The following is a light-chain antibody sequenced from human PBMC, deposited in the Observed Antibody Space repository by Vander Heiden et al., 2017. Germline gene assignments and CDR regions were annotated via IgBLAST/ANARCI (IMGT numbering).Light chain of an antibody. CDR1: QSISSY. V-gene: IGKV1-39*01. CDR3: QQSDSTPWT. CDR2: AAS. J-gene: IGKJ1*01. Sequence: DIQITHSPSSLSASVADRVTITCLASQSISSYFNWYQQKPGKAPKLLIYAASSLQSGVPSRFRRSGSVTDFTLTISSRQPEGFATYYCQQSDSTPWTFGQGIKVEIQ.